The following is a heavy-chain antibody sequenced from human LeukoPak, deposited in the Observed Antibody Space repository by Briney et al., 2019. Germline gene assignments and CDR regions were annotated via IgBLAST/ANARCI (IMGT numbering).Heavy chain of an antibody. D-gene: IGHD3-10*01. CDR1: GDSVSSNSAA. V-gene: IGHV6-1*01. Sequence: SQTLSLTCAISGDSVSSNSAAWNWIRQSPSRGLEWLGRTYYRSKWFNEYGISVKSRITINSDTSKNQFSLKLSSVTAADTAVYYCARGPTYEGQWFGDLLGYFDLWGRGTLVSVSS. J-gene: IGHJ2*01. CDR2: TYYRSKWFN. CDR3: ARGPTYEGQWFGDLLGYFDL.